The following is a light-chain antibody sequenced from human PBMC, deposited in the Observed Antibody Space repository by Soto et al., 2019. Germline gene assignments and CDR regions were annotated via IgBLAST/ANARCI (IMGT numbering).Light chain of an antibody. CDR1: QSVSSNY. J-gene: IGKJ2*01. Sequence: EIVLTQSPGTLSLSPGERATLSCRASQSVSSNYLAWYQRKPGQAPRLLIYGASSRATDIPDRFSGSGSGTDFTLTVSRLEPEDFAVYYCQQYGSSPPTYAFGQGTKLEIK. V-gene: IGKV3-20*01. CDR3: QQYGSSPPTYA. CDR2: GAS.